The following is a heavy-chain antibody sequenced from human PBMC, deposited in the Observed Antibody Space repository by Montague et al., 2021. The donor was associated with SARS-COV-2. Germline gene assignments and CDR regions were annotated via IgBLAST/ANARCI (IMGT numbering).Heavy chain of an antibody. CDR3: ARGPRRTMIVVVVTDKWFDP. CDR2: INHSGST. D-gene: IGHD3-22*01. J-gene: IGHJ5*02. CDR1: GGSVSDYY. V-gene: IGHV4-34*01. Sequence: SETLSLTCAVYGGSVSDYYWSWIRKPPGKGMEWIGEINHSGSTNYNPSLKSRVTTSVDTSKNQFSLKLNSVTATDTAVYYCARGPRRTMIVVVVTDKWFDPRGQGTLVTVSS.